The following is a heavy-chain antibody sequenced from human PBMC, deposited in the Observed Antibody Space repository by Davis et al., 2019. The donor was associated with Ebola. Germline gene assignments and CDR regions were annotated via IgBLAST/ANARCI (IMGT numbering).Heavy chain of an antibody. CDR1: GFTFSSYA. CDR3: ARDHAIFGVVMPDYFDY. V-gene: IGHV3-30-3*01. J-gene: IGHJ4*02. Sequence: GESLKISCAASGFTFSSYAMHWVRQAPGKGLEWVAVISYDGNNKYYADSVKGRFTISRDNAKNSLYLQMNSLRDEDTAVYYCARDHAIFGVVMPDYFDYWGQGTLVTVSS. D-gene: IGHD3-3*01. CDR2: ISYDGNNK.